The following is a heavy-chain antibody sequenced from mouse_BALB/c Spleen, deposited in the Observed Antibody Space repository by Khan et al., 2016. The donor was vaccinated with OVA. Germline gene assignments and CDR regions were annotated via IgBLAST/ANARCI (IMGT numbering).Heavy chain of an antibody. V-gene: IGHV5-15*02. CDR3: ARGGGTAPFAY. CDR1: GFTFSDYG. J-gene: IGHJ3*01. D-gene: IGHD1-2*01. Sequence: EVELVESGGGLVQPGGSRKLSCAASGFTFSDYGMAWVRQAPGKGPEWVAFISDLAYTIYYADTVTGRFTISRENAKNTLYLEMGRPRSEDTAIYYCARGGGTAPFAYWGLGTLVTVSA. CDR2: ISDLAYTI.